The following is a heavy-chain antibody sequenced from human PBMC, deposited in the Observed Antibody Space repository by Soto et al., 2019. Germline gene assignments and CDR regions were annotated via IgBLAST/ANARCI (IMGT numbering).Heavy chain of an antibody. CDR2: ISYDGSNK. D-gene: IGHD3-16*01. CDR1: GFTFSTYG. J-gene: IGHJ4*02. V-gene: IGHV3-30*18. CDR3: AKDQGGGGSSSDY. Sequence: PGGSLRLSCAASGFTFSTYGMHWVRQAPGKGLEWVAVISYDGSNKNYADSVKGRFIISRDNSKNTLYLQMNSLRAEDTAVYYCAKDQGGGGSSSDYWGQGTLVTVSS.